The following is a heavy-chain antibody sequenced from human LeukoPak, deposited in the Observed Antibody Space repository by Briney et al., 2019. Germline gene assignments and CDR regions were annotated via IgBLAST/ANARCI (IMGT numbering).Heavy chain of an antibody. D-gene: IGHD3-10*01. J-gene: IGHJ5*02. V-gene: IGHV1-18*01. CDR2: ISAYNGNT. Sequence: ASVKVSCKASGYTFTSYGISWVRQAPGQGLEWVGWISAYNGNTNYAQKLQGRVTMTTDTSTSTAYMELRSLRSDDTAVYYCARLNYYGSGSYYTNWFDPWGQGTLVTVSS. CDR1: GYTFTSYG. CDR3: ARLNYYGSGSYYTNWFDP.